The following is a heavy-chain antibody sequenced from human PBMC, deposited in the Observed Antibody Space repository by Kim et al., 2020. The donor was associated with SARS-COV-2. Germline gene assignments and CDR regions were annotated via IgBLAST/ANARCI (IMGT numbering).Heavy chain of an antibody. J-gene: IGHJ4*02. D-gene: IGHD7-27*01. Sequence: SVKGRFTISRDNSKNTLYLQMNSLRAEDTAVYYCAKDEASRDWGLGAFDYWGQGTLVTVSS. CDR3: AKDEASRDWGLGAFDY. V-gene: IGHV3-23*01.